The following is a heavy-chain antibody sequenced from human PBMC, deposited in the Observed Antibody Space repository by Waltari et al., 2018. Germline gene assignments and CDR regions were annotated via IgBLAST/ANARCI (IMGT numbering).Heavy chain of an antibody. D-gene: IGHD2-21*01. CDR3: ASSYCGGDCYFYYYYYGMDV. J-gene: IGHJ6*02. CDR1: GGTFSSYA. Sequence: QVQLVQSGAEVKKPGSSVKVSCKASGGTFSSYAISWVRQAPGQGLGWMGRVILIFCTATSAQNFHGRVTITADKSTSTAYMELGSLRSEYTAVEYCASSYCGGDCYFYYYYYGMDVWGQGTTVTVSS. CDR2: VILIFCTA. V-gene: IGHV1-69*08.